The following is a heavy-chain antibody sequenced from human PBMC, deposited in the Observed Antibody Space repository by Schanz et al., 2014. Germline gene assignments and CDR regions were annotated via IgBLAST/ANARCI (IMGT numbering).Heavy chain of an antibody. D-gene: IGHD6-13*01. CDR2: INPSGGST. CDR3: ASSGAGYSSSWDFDY. Sequence: QVQVVQSGAEVKKPGASVKVSCKASGYTFTSDSMHWVRQAPGQGLEWMGMINPSGGSTTYAQKFQGRVTITADKSTFTAYMDVSSLRSEDTAVYYCASSGAGYSSSWDFDYWGQGTLVTVSS. V-gene: IGHV1-46*01. J-gene: IGHJ4*02. CDR1: GYTFTSDS.